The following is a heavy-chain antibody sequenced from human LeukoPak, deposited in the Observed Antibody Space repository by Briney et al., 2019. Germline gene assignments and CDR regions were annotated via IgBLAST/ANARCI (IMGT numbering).Heavy chain of an antibody. V-gene: IGHV4-61*02. Sequence: SQTLSLTCTVSGGSISSGSYYWSWIRQPAGKGLEWIGRIYTSGSTNYNPSLKSRVTISVDTSKNQFSLKLSSVTAADTAVYYCAGGYCSGGSCAKGDYWGQGTLVTASS. D-gene: IGHD2-15*01. CDR1: GGSISSGSYY. CDR2: IYTSGST. CDR3: AGGYCSGGSCAKGDY. J-gene: IGHJ4*02.